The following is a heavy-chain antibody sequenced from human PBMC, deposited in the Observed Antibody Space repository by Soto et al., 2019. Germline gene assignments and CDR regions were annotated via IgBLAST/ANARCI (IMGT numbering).Heavy chain of an antibody. CDR3: ARDHFAENPVTHDAFDI. D-gene: IGHD4-17*01. CDR1: GASISAHY. CDR2: VHYTGSS. J-gene: IGHJ3*02. Sequence: PSETLSLTCTVSGASISAHYWSWIRQPPGKGLEWIGYVHYTGSSNYNPSLKSRVTMSVDTSKSHLSLTLTSVTAADTAVYYCARDHFAENPVTHDAFDIWGQGTMVTVS. V-gene: IGHV4-59*11.